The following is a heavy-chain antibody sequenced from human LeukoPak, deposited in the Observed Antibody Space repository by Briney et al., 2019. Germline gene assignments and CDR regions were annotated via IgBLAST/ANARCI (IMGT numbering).Heavy chain of an antibody. CDR2: INHSGST. V-gene: IGHV4-39*07. CDR1: GDSISSSSYY. D-gene: IGHD6-13*01. CDR3: ARGIAAAGTRFDP. Sequence: SETLSLTRTVSGDSISSSSYYWSWIRQPPGKGLEWIGEINHSGSTNYNPSLKSRVTISVDTSKNQFSLKLSSVTAADTAVYYCARGIAAAGTRFDPWGQGTLVTVSS. J-gene: IGHJ5*02.